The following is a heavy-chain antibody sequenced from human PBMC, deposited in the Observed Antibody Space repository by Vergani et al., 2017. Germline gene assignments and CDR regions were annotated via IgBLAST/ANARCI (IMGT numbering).Heavy chain of an antibody. Sequence: QVQLVQSGAEVKKPGASVKVSCKASGYTFTGQYMHWVRQAPGQGLEWMGRINPNSGGTNYAQNFQGRVTMTRDMSITTAYMELNRLISDDTAVYYCARPTVFGVVDDAFDIWGQGTMVTVSS. V-gene: IGHV1-2*06. D-gene: IGHD3-3*01. CDR1: GYTFTGQY. CDR2: INPNSGGT. J-gene: IGHJ3*02. CDR3: ARPTVFGVVDDAFDI.